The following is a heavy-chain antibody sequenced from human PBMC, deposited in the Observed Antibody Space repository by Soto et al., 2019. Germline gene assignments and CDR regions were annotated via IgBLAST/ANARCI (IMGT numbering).Heavy chain of an antibody. CDR3: ARVWTTVTNWFNP. CDR2: IYHSGST. D-gene: IGHD4-17*01. CDR1: TGSISTYY. Sequence: SETLSLTCTVSTGSISTYYWSWIRQPPGKGPEWIGEIYHSGSTNYNPSLKSRVTISVDKSKNQFSLKLSSVTAADTAVYYCARVWTTVTNWFNPWGQGTLVTVSS. J-gene: IGHJ5*02. V-gene: IGHV4-59*12.